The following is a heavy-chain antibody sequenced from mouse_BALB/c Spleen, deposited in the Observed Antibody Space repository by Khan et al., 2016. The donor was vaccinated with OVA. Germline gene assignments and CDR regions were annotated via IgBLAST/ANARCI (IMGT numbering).Heavy chain of an antibody. D-gene: IGHD1-1*02. CDR1: GYSFTSYY. CDR2: IDPFSGCT. J-gene: IGHJ3*01. CDR3: SRRGHVAWLAY. V-gene: IGHV1S135*01. Sequence: VQLKESGPELMKPGASVKISCKASGYSFTSYYIHWVKQSPGQSLEWIGYIDPFSGCTTYNQKFEGKATLTVDKSSSTAYIHLSNLTSEDSAVHYCSRRGHVAWLAYWGQGTLVTVSA.